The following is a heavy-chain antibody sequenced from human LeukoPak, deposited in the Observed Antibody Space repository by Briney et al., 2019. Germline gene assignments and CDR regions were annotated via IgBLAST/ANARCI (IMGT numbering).Heavy chain of an antibody. CDR3: ARASWQLHDGAFDI. CDR2: ISYDGSNK. V-gene: IGHV3-30*03. CDR1: GFTFSSYG. D-gene: IGHD1-7*01. J-gene: IGHJ3*02. Sequence: LAGGSLRLSCAASGFTFSSYGMHWVRQAPGKGLEWVAVISYDGSNKYYADSVKGRFTISRDNSKNTLYLQMNSLRAEDTAVYYCARASWQLHDGAFDIWGQGTMVTVSS.